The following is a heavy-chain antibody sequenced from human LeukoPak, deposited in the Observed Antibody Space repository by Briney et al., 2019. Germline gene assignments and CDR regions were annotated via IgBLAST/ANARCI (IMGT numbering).Heavy chain of an antibody. V-gene: IGHV3-64*01. Sequence: QPGGSLRLSCAASGFTFSSYAMHWVRQAPGKGLEYVSAISSNGGSTYYANSVKGRFTNSRDNSKNTLYLQMGSLRAEDMAVYYCARVSRAGVGDYWGREPLVTVSS. D-gene: IGHD3-16*01. CDR2: ISSNGGST. J-gene: IGHJ4*02. CDR1: GFTFSSYA. CDR3: ARVSRAGVGDY.